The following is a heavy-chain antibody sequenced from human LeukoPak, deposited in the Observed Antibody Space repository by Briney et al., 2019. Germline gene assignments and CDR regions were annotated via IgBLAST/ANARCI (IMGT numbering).Heavy chain of an antibody. CDR3: CGSEGYGSPDNWLDP. V-gene: IGHV3-74*03. CDR2: INSDGSST. D-gene: IGHD6-13*01. J-gene: IGHJ5*02. CDR1: GFRFSSTW. Sequence: GGSLRLSCAASGFRFSSTWMHWVRQAPGKELVWVSRINSDGSSTKYAESVKGRFTISRDNAKNTLYLQMNSLRAEDTAVYYCCGSEGYGSPDNWLDPWGQGTLVTVSS.